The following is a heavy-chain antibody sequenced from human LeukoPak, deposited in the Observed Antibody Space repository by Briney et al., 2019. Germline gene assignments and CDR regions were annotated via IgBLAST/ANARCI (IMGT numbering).Heavy chain of an antibody. D-gene: IGHD3-3*01. Sequence: SETLSLTCTVSGGSISSYYWSWIRQPPGKGLEWIGYIYYSGSTNYNPSLKSRVTISVDTSKNQFSLKLSSVTAADTAVYYCARVTIFGVVLDAFDIWGQETMVTVSS. CDR2: IYYSGST. CDR1: GGSISSYY. V-gene: IGHV4-59*01. CDR3: ARVTIFGVVLDAFDI. J-gene: IGHJ3*02.